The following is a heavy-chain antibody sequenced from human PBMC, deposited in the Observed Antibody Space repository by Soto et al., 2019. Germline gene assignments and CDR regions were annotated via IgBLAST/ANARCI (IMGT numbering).Heavy chain of an antibody. Sequence: PSETLSLTCTVSGGSVSSGSYYWSWIRQPPGKGLEWIGYIYYSGNTNYNPSLKSRVTMSVDTSKNQFSLKLSSVTAADTAVYYCARDRGNFDYWGQGTLVTVSS. V-gene: IGHV4-61*01. CDR2: IYYSGNT. CDR3: ARDRGNFDY. CDR1: GGSVSSGSYY. J-gene: IGHJ4*02.